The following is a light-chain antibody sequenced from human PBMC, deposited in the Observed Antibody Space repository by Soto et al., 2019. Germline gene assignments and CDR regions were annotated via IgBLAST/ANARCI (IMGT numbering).Light chain of an antibody. CDR2: GAS. V-gene: IGKV1-6*01. Sequence: IQMAQSPSSLSASVGDRVTISCRASQGIRSDLAWYQQKPGKVPKLLIYGASKLESGVPSRFSGSGFGTDFTLTISSLQPEDFATYYCLQDYNFPWAFGQGTKVEIK. J-gene: IGKJ1*01. CDR1: QGIRSD. CDR3: LQDYNFPWA.